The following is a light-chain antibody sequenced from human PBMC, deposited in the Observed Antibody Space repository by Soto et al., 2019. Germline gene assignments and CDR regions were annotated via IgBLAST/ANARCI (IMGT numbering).Light chain of an antibody. J-gene: IGKJ4*01. CDR1: QSVSSN. V-gene: IGKV3-15*01. CDR3: QQYNNWPPLT. CDR2: GAS. Sequence: EIVMTQSPATLSVSPGERATLSCRASQSVSSNVAWYQQKPGQAPRLLIYGASTRATAIPARFSGSVSGTEFTLTISILQSEDFALYYCQQYNNWPPLTFGGGTKVEIK.